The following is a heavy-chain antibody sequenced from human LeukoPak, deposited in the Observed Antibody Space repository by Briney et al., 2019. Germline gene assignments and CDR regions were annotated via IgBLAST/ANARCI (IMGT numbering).Heavy chain of an antibody. CDR1: GVSISSSNW. CDR2: IYHSGST. J-gene: IGHJ6*04. Sequence: SGTLSLTCAVSGVSISSSNWWSWGRQPPGRGLEWIGEIYHSGSTNYNPSLKSRVTISVDKSKNQFSLKLSSVTAADTAVYYCARMYSSAYYGMDVWGKGTTVTVSS. D-gene: IGHD6-19*01. V-gene: IGHV4-4*02. CDR3: ARMYSSAYYGMDV.